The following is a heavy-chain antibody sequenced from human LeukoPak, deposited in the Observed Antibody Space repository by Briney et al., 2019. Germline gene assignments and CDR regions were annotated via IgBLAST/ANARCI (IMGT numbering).Heavy chain of an antibody. Sequence: SETLSLTCTVSGGSISSYYWSWIRQPPGKGLEWIGYIYTSGSTNYNPSLKSRVTISVDTSKNQFSLKLSSVTAADTAVYYCARLRCSSTSCYTETNYYYYYMDVWGKGTTVTDSS. CDR2: IYTSGST. J-gene: IGHJ6*03. D-gene: IGHD2-2*02. CDR1: GGSISSYY. CDR3: ARLRCSSTSCYTETNYYYYYMDV. V-gene: IGHV4-4*09.